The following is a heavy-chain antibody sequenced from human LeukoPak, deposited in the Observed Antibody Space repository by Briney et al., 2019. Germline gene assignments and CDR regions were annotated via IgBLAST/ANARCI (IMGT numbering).Heavy chain of an antibody. CDR2: IYRGGST. CDR1: GYTICRGYY. CDR3: GRRVVPAAVAIDY. Sequence: AEPLSLTCTVSGYTICRGYYWGWIRHPPGKGLEWIGIIYRGGSTNYNPSVKSRVTISVDTSKNPFSLKLSSVAAADTAVLYCGRRVVPAAVAIDYWGQGTLVTVSS. J-gene: IGHJ4*02. V-gene: IGHV4-38-2*02. D-gene: IGHD2-2*01.